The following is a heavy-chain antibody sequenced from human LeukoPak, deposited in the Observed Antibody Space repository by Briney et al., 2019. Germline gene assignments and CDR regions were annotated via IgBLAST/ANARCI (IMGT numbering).Heavy chain of an antibody. D-gene: IGHD3-9*01. J-gene: IGHJ4*02. CDR2: IQYTGST. CDR1: GASISRSDYY. V-gene: IGHV4-39*01. CDR3: ARHQLIDWSPAVDH. Sequence: SETLSLTCTVSGASISRSDYYWGWIRQPPGKGLEWIGSIQYTGSTFYNPSLKSRVTISVDTSNNHFSLRLTSMTAADTAVYYCARHQLIDWSPAVDHWGQGALVTVSS.